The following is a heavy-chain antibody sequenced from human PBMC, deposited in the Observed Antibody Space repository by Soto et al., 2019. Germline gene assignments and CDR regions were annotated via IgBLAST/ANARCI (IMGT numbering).Heavy chain of an antibody. D-gene: IGHD6-19*01. CDR1: GFTFDYYA. Sequence: GGSLRLSCAASGFTFDYYAMHWVRQAPGKGLEWVSGISWNSGSIGYADSVKGRFTISRDNAKNSLYLQMNSLRAEDTALYYCAKGYSSGWYESYAVQYYFDYWGQGTLVTVS. J-gene: IGHJ4*02. CDR3: AKGYSSGWYESYAVQYYFDY. V-gene: IGHV3-9*01. CDR2: ISWNSGSI.